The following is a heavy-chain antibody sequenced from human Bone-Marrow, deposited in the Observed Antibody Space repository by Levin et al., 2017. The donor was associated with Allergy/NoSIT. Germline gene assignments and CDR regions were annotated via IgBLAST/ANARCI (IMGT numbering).Heavy chain of an antibody. CDR2: ISAYNGNT. V-gene: IGHV1-18*01. J-gene: IGHJ5*02. Sequence: GESLKISCKASGYTFTSYGISWVRQAPGQGLEWMGWISAYNGNTNYAPKLQGRVTMTTDTSTSTAYMELRSLRSDDTAVYYCAREEYYYGSGALAGGPWFDPWGQGTLVTVSS. CDR1: GYTFTSYG. D-gene: IGHD3-10*01. CDR3: AREEYYYGSGALAGGPWFDP.